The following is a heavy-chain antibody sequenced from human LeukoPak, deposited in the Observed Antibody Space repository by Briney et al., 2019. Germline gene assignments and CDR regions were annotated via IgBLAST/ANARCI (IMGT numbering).Heavy chain of an antibody. J-gene: IGHJ6*02. CDR1: GFTFSSHG. Sequence: QPGRSLRLSCAASGFTFSSHGMHWVRQAPGRGLEWITVIWNDGSNKNYVDSVKGRFIISRDNSKNTLYLQMNSLRAEDTAVYYCARQGGLLWFGESHYYYYGMDVWGQGTTVTVSS. D-gene: IGHD3-10*01. CDR3: ARQGGLLWFGESHYYYYGMDV. V-gene: IGHV3-33*01. CDR2: IWNDGSNK.